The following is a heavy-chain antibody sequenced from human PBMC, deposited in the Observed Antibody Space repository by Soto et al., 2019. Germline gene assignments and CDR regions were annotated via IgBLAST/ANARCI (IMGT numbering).Heavy chain of an antibody. CDR3: ARSGGTNTGAFVWHAFDY. CDR2: ISYDGSNK. V-gene: IGHV3-30*03. Sequence: GGSLRLSCAASGFTFSSYGMHWVRQAPGKGLEWVAVISYDGSNKYYADSVKGRFTISRDNSKNTLYLQMNSLRAEDTAVYYSARSGGTNTGAFVWHAFDYWGQGTLVTVSS. J-gene: IGHJ4*02. CDR1: GFTFSSYG. D-gene: IGHD2-15*01.